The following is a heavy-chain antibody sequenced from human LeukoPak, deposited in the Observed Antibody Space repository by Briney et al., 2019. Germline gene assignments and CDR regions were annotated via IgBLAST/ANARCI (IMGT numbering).Heavy chain of an antibody. CDR2: IKEDGSET. CDR1: GFTFGSHW. V-gene: IGHV3-7*01. CDR3: ARPLFGAISPGY. Sequence: PGGSLRLSCAASGFTFGSHWMTWVRQAPGRGLERVANIKEDGSETFYGDSVKGRFTISRDNAENSLNLQMNNLRPEDTAMYYCARPLFGAISPGYWGQGTLVTVSS. J-gene: IGHJ4*02. D-gene: IGHD3-10*01.